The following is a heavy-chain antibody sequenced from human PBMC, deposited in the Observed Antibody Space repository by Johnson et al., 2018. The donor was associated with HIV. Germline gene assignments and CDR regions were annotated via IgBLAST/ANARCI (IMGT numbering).Heavy chain of an antibody. CDR3: AKTEDAFDI. V-gene: IGHV3-30*18. J-gene: IGHJ3*02. CDR2: ISSDGSNK. Sequence: QVQLVESGGGVVQPGRSLRLSCAASGFTFSNYDIHWVRQPPGKGLEWVAVISSDGSNKYYADSVKGRFTISRDNSKNTLYLQMNSLRAEDTAVYYCAKTEDAFDIWGQGTMVTVSS. CDR1: GFTFSNYD.